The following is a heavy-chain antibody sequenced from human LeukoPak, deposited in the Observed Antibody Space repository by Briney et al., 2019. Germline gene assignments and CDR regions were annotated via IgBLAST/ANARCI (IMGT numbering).Heavy chain of an antibody. CDR1: GYTFTGYY. Sequence: ASVNVSCKASGYTFTGYYMHWVRQAPGQGLEWMGWINPNSGGTNYAQKFQGRVTMTRDTSISTAYMELSRLRSDDTAVYYCARGLRTDDSSGYYYWGQGTLVTVSS. V-gene: IGHV1-2*02. CDR2: INPNSGGT. J-gene: IGHJ4*02. D-gene: IGHD3-22*01. CDR3: ARGLRTDDSSGYYY.